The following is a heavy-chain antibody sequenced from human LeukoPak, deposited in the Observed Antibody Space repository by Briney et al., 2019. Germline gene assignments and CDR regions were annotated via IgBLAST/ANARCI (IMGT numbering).Heavy chain of an antibody. CDR2: LTGGGGGT. CDR1: GFTFSTYA. Sequence: GGSLRLSCAASGFTFSTYAMSWVRQAPGKGLEWVSGLTGGGGGTSYADSVKGRFIISRDNSKNTLYLQMNSLRAEDTAVYYCAKDKGAVTGTFDYWGQGTLVTVSS. V-gene: IGHV3-23*01. CDR3: AKDKGAVTGTFDY. D-gene: IGHD1-14*01. J-gene: IGHJ4*02.